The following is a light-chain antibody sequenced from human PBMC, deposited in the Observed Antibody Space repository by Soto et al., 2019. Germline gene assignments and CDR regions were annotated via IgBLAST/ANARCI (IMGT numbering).Light chain of an antibody. CDR3: SSYTSSSSYV. V-gene: IGLV2-14*01. Sequence: LAQPASVSGSPGQSITISCTGTSSDVGGYNYVSWYQQHPGKAPKLMIYDVSNRPSGVSNRFSGSKSGNTASLTISGLQAEDEADYYCSSYTSSSSYVFGTGTRSPS. J-gene: IGLJ1*01. CDR2: DVS. CDR1: SSDVGGYNY.